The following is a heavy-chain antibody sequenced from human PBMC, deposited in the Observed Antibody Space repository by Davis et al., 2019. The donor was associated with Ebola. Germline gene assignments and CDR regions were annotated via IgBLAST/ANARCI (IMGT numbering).Heavy chain of an antibody. V-gene: IGHV4-39*01. D-gene: IGHD5-12*01. CDR3: ARGYGRNPIRGMDV. CDR2: IYYSGST. CDR1: GGSISSSSYY. Sequence: MPSETLSLTCTVSGGSISSSSYYWGWIRQPPGKGLEWIGSIYYSGSTYYNPFLKSRVTISVDTSKNQFSLKLSSVTAADTAVYYCARGYGRNPIRGMDVWGQGTTVTVSS. J-gene: IGHJ6*02.